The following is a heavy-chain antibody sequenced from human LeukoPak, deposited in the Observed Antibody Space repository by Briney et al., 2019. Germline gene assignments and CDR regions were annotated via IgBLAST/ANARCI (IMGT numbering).Heavy chain of an antibody. V-gene: IGHV4-34*01. J-gene: IGHJ5*02. CDR1: GGSFSGYY. CDR3: ARGGLLVAAGTNSNWFDP. CDR2: INHSGST. D-gene: IGHD6-13*01. Sequence: PSETLSLTCAVYGGSFSGYYWSWIRQPPGKGLEWIGEINHSGSTNYNPSLKSRVTISVDTSKNQFSLKLSSVTAADTAVYYCARGGLLVAAGTNSNWFDPWGQGTLVTVSS.